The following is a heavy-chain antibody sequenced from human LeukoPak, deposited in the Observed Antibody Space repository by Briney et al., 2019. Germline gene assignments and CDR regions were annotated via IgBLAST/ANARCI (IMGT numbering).Heavy chain of an antibody. D-gene: IGHD3-10*01. Sequence: GASVKVSCKASGYTFTGYYMHWVRQAPGQGLEWMGRINPNSGGTNYAQRFQGRVTMTRDTSISTAYMELSRLRSDDTAVYYCARAAVELLWFGETLGYWGPGTLVTVSS. J-gene: IGHJ4*02. CDR1: GYTFTGYY. V-gene: IGHV1-2*06. CDR2: INPNSGGT. CDR3: ARAAVELLWFGETLGY.